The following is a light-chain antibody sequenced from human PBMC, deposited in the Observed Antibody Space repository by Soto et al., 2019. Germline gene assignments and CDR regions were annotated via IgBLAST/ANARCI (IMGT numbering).Light chain of an antibody. CDR2: AAS. Sequence: IRMTQSASCLSATVGDRVTITCRASQSISSYLNWYQQKPGKAPKLLIYAASSLQSGVPSRFSGSGSGTDFTLTISSLQPEDFATYYCQQSYSTLRTFGQGTKVDI. V-gene: IGKV1-39*01. CDR3: QQSYSTLRT. J-gene: IGKJ1*01. CDR1: QSISSY.